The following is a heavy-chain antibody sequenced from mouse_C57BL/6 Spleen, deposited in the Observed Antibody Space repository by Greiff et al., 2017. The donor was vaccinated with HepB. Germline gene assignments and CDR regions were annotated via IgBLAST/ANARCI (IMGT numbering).Heavy chain of an antibody. CDR2: INPSTGGT. CDR3: ARRIYGYDVGVDY. CDR1: GYSFTGYY. Sequence: EVMLVESGPELVKPGASVKISCKASGYSFTGYYLNWVKQSPEKSLEWIGEINPSTGGTTYNQKFKAKATLTVDKSSSTAYMQLKSLTSEDSAVYYCARRIYGYDVGVDYWGQGTSVTVSS. J-gene: IGHJ4*01. V-gene: IGHV1-42*01. D-gene: IGHD2-2*01.